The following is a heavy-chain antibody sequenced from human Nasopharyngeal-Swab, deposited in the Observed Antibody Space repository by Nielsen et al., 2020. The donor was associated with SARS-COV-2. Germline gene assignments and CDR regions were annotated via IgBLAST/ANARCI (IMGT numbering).Heavy chain of an antibody. Sequence: GESLKIFCAASGFTFSRYWMSWVRQAPGKGLEWVANIKQDGSEKYYVDSVKGRFTISRDNAKNSLYLQMNSLRAEDTAVYYCARERDELRYFDSPYMDVWGKGTTVTVSS. D-gene: IGHD3-9*01. CDR3: ARERDELRYFDSPYMDV. J-gene: IGHJ6*03. V-gene: IGHV3-7*01. CDR1: GFTFSRYW. CDR2: IKQDGSEK.